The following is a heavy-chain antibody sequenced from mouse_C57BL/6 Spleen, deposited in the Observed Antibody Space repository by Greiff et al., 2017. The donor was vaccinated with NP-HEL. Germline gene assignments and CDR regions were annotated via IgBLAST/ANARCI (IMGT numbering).Heavy chain of an antibody. J-gene: IGHJ1*03. CDR1: GFTFSSYG. V-gene: IGHV5-6*01. Sequence: EVKLMESGGDLVKPGGSLKLSCAASGFTFSSYGMSWVRQTPDKRLEWVATISSGGSYTYYPDSVKGRFTISRDNAKNTLYLQMSRLKSEDTAMYYCARPYGNWYFDVWGTGTTVTVSS. CDR3: ARPYGNWYFDV. D-gene: IGHD2-1*01. CDR2: ISSGGSYT.